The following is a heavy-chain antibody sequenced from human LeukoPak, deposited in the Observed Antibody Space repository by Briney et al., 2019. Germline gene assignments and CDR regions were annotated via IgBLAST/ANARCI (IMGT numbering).Heavy chain of an antibody. Sequence: GESLKISCKGSGYSFTSYWIGWVRQMPGKGLEWMGIIYPGDSDTRYSPSFQGQVTISADKSISTAYLQWSSLKASDTAMYYCAIPVDRSGYDLDYWGQGTLVTVSS. D-gene: IGHD5-12*01. CDR3: AIPVDRSGYDLDY. CDR1: GYSFTSYW. V-gene: IGHV5-51*01. CDR2: IYPGDSDT. J-gene: IGHJ4*02.